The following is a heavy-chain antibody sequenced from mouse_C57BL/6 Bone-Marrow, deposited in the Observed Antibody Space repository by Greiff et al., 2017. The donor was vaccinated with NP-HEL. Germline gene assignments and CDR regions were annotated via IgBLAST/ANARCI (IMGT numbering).Heavy chain of an antibody. CDR3: ARPGDYDGADAMDY. V-gene: IGHV5-17*01. CDR2: ISSGSSTI. Sequence: EVQRVESGGGLVKPGGSLKLSCAASGFTFSDYGMHWVRQAPEKGLEWVAYISSGSSTIYYADTVKGRFTISRDNAKNTLFLQMTSLRSEDTAMYYCARPGDYDGADAMDYWGQGTSVTVSS. D-gene: IGHD2-4*01. CDR1: GFTFSDYG. J-gene: IGHJ4*01.